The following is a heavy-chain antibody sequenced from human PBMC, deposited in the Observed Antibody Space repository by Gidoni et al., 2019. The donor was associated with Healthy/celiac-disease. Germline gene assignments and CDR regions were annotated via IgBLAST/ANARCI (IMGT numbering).Heavy chain of an antibody. V-gene: IGHV4-61*02. CDR3: ARGTKYYYDSSGYQTGLVY. CDR1: GGSIRSGSYS. CDR2: IYTSGST. D-gene: IGHD3-22*01. Sequence: QVQLQESGPGLVKPSQTLSLTCTVSGGSIRSGSYSWSWIRQPAGKGLEWIGRIYTSGSTNYNPSLKSRVTISVDTSKNQFSLKLSSVTAADTAVYYCARGTKYYYDSSGYQTGLVYWGQGTLVTVSS. J-gene: IGHJ4*02.